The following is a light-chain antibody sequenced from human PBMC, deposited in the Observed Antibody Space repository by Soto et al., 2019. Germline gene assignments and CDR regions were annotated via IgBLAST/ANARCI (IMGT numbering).Light chain of an antibody. CDR2: SSN. J-gene: IGLJ2*01. CDR1: RSNIGSSD. Sequence: QSVLTQPPSVSGPPGQRVTISCSGSRSNIGSSDVNWYQQLPGTAPKLLIYSSNYRPSGVPDRFSGSKSGTSASLAISGLQSDDEADYYCAAWDDSLNAHLFGGGTKLTVL. CDR3: AAWDDSLNAHL. V-gene: IGLV1-44*01.